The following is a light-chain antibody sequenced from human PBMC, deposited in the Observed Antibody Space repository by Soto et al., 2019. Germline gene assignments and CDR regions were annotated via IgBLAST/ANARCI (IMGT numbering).Light chain of an antibody. CDR3: QHYLNYQIN. Sequence: AIRITQSRSAVSASPKDTVTITCRESQDIGSVLAWYQQKPGTAPKVLISGASNLHGGVPSRFSGSGSRTDFTLTITHLQSEDFATYYCQHYLNYQINFVQGTRLEIK. CDR1: QDIGSV. V-gene: IGKV1-8*01. CDR2: GAS. J-gene: IGKJ5*01.